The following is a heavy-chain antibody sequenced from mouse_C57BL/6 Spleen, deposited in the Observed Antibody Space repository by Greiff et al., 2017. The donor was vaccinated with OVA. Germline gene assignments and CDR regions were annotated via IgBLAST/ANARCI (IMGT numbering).Heavy chain of an antibody. D-gene: IGHD6-2*01. CDR3: TRRGSLSGGAMDY. V-gene: IGHV1-15*01. CDR2: IDPETGGT. CDR1: GYTFTDYE. Sequence: VKLMESGAELVRPGASVTLSCKASGYTFTDYEMHWVKQTPVHGLEWIGAIDPETGGTAYNQKFKGKAILTADKSSSTAYMELRSLTSEDSAVYYCTRRGSLSGGAMDYWGQGTSVTVSS. J-gene: IGHJ4*01.